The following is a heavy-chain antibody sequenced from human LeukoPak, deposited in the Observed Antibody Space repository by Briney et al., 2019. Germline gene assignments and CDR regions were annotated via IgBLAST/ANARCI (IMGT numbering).Heavy chain of an antibody. CDR2: IWYDGNNK. Sequence: SCKASGFTFSGYGMHWVRQAPDKGLEWVAVIWYDGNNKYYADSVKGRFTISRDNSKNTLYLQMNSLRAEDTAVYYCAKDWGYTTMVSYYFDYWGQGALVTVSS. D-gene: IGHD5-18*01. J-gene: IGHJ4*02. V-gene: IGHV3-33*06. CDR3: AKDWGYTTMVSYYFDY. CDR1: GFTFSGYG.